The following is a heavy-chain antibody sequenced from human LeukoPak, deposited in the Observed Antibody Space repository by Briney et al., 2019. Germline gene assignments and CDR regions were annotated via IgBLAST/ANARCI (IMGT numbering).Heavy chain of an antibody. Sequence: GGSLRLSCAASGFTFTNYGMHWVRQAPGKGLEWVAFIRYDGINKYYSDSVKGRFTISRDNSKNTLYLQMNSLRAEDTAVYYCARDPAGYSGYDYFDYWGQGTLVTVSS. CDR3: ARDPAGYSGYDYFDY. CDR1: GFTFTNYG. CDR2: IRYDGINK. J-gene: IGHJ4*02. D-gene: IGHD5-12*01. V-gene: IGHV3-30*02.